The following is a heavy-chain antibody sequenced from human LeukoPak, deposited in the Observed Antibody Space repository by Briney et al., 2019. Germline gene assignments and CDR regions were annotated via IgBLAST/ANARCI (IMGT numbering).Heavy chain of an antibody. J-gene: IGHJ4*02. CDR2: IYYSGST. V-gene: IGHV4-59*01. Sequence: SETLSLTCAVYGGSFSGYYWSWIRQPPGKGLEWIGYIYYSGSTNYNPSLKSRVTISVDTSKNQFSLKLSSVTAADTAVYYCARSIAVAALPYFDYWGQGTLVTVSS. CDR1: GGSFSGYY. D-gene: IGHD6-19*01. CDR3: ARSIAVAALPYFDY.